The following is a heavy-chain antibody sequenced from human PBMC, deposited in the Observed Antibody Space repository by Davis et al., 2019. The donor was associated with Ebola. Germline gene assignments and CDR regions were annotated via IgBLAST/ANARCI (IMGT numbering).Heavy chain of an antibody. CDR3: ARVNAVTGYSRFDS. CDR2: ISYDGSSK. CDR1: GFTFSHYG. J-gene: IGHJ5*01. V-gene: IGHV3-30*03. Sequence: GESLKISCAASGFTFSHYGMHWVRQAPGKGLEWVSVISYDGSSKYYADSVKGRFTISRDNSKNTLFLQMNSLRAEDTAVYHCARVNAVTGYSRFDSWGRGTLVTVSS. D-gene: IGHD3-9*01.